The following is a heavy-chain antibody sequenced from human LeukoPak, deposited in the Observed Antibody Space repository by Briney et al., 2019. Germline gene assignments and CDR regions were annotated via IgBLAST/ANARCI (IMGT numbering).Heavy chain of an antibody. CDR3: ARGTVTAPDY. CDR1: GFAVSSNY. V-gene: IGHV3-53*01. J-gene: IGHJ4*02. Sequence: QPGGSLRLSCAASGFAVSSNYMSWVRQAPGKGLEWVSVIYSGGSTYYADSVKGRFTISRDNSENTLYLQTNSLRAEDTAVYYCARGTVTAPDYWGQGTLVTVSS. CDR2: IYSGGST. D-gene: IGHD4-17*01.